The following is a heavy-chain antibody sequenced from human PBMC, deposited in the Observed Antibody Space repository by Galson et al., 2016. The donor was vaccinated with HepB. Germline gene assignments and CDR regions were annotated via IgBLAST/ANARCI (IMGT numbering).Heavy chain of an antibody. V-gene: IGHV4-4*02. D-gene: IGHD5-12*01. J-gene: IGHJ4*02. CDR2: VSQSRNA. Sequence: SETLSLTCAVSGDFISSTNWWTWVRQPPGKGLEWIGEVSQSRNAIYNPSLERRVTMSVDKSKNHFFLKLTSVTAADTAVYYCARDFSRYSGYDSVVRFDYWGQGTLVTVSS. CDR1: GDFISSTNW. CDR3: ARDFSRYSGYDSVVRFDY.